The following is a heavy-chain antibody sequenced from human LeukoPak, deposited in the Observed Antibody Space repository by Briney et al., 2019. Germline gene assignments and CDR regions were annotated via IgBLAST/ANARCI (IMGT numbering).Heavy chain of an antibody. V-gene: IGHV1-2*02. D-gene: IGHD3-10*01. CDR3: ARVVARGVFVLRYGMDV. CDR2: INPNSGGT. J-gene: IGHJ6*02. Sequence: ASVKVSCKASGYTFTDYYVHWVRQAPGQGLEWMGWINPNSGGTSFAQKFQGRVTMTRDTSITTAYMELSRLRSDDTAVYYCARVVARGVFVLRYGMDVWGQGTTVTVSS. CDR1: GYTFTDYY.